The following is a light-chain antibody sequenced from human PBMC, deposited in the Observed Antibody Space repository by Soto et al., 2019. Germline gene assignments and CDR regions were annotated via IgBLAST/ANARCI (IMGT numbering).Light chain of an antibody. CDR3: QQYNNWPPLN. V-gene: IGKV3-15*01. J-gene: IGKJ4*01. CDR2: DAF. CDR1: QSVGSK. Sequence: EVVMTQSPATLSVSPGERATLSCRASQSVGSKLAWYQQKPGQAPRLLIFDAFTRATGIPARFSGSGSGTEFTLFISSLQSEDFAVYYCQQYNNWPPLNFGGGTKVEI.